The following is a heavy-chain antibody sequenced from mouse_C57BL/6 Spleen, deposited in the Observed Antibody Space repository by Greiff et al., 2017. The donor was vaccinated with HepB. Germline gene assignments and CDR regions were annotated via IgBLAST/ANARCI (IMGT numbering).Heavy chain of an antibody. CDR3: TRWGYGSSYGYFDV. V-gene: IGHV1-15*01. Sequence: VKLMESGAELVRPGASVTLSCKASGYTFTDYEMHWVKQTPVHGLEWIGAIDPETGGTAYNQKFKGKAILTADKSSSTAYMELRSLTSEDSAVYYCTRWGYGSSYGYFDVWGTGTTVTVSS. D-gene: IGHD1-1*01. CDR2: IDPETGGT. J-gene: IGHJ1*03. CDR1: GYTFTDYE.